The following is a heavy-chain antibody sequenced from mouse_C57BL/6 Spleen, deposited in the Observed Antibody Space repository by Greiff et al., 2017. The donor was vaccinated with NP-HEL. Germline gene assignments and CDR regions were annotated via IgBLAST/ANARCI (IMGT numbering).Heavy chain of an antibody. J-gene: IGHJ2*01. Sequence: VQLQQSGAELVKPGASVKLSCKASGYTFTSYWMHWVKQRPGQGLEWIGMIHPNSGSTNYNEKFKSKATLTVDKSSSTAYMQLSSLTSEDSAVYYCARCLITTVVATDYWGQGTTLTVSS. CDR1: GYTFTSYW. CDR3: ARCLITTVVATDY. V-gene: IGHV1-64*01. CDR2: IHPNSGST. D-gene: IGHD1-1*01.